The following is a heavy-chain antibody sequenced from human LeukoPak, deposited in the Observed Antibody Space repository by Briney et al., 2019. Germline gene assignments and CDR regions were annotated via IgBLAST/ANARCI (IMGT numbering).Heavy chain of an antibody. Sequence: GGSLRLSCAASGFTFSSYAMSWVRQAPGKGLEWVSAISGSGGSTYYADSVEGRFTISRDNSKNTLYLQMNSLRAEDTAVYYCAKDRSSGWYGGDYWGQGTLVTVSS. CDR1: GFTFSSYA. D-gene: IGHD6-19*01. J-gene: IGHJ4*02. CDR3: AKDRSSGWYGGDY. CDR2: ISGSGGST. V-gene: IGHV3-23*01.